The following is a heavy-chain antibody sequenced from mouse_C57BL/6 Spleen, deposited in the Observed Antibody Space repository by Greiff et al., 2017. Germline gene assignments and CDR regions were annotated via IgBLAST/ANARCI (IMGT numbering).Heavy chain of an antibody. D-gene: IGHD4-1*01. CDR2: ISSGSSTI. J-gene: IGHJ2*01. CDR1: GFTFSDYG. V-gene: IGHV5-17*01. Sequence: EVHLVESGGGLVKPGGSLKLSCAASGFTFSDYGMHWVRQAPENGLEWVAYISSGSSTIYYADTMTGRFTIARDNAKNTLFLQMTSLRSEDTAMYCCARKAGTVFDYWGQGTTRTVSS. CDR3: ARKAGTVFDY.